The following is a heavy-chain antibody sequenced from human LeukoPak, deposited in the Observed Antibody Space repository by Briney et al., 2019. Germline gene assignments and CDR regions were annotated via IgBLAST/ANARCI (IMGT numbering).Heavy chain of an antibody. J-gene: IGHJ6*02. D-gene: IGHD6-6*01. CDR2: INPNSGGT. CDR3: ASVEGVPRLMSMDV. CDR1: GYTFTGYY. V-gene: IGHV1-2*02. Sequence: ASVKVSCKASGYTFTGYYMHWVRQAPGQGLEWMGWINPNSGGTNYAQKFQGRVTMARDTSISTAYMELSRLRSDDTAVYYCASVEGVPRLMSMDVWGQGTTVTVSS.